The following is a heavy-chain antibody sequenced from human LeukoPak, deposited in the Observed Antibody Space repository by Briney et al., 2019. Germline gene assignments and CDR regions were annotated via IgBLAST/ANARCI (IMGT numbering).Heavy chain of an antibody. J-gene: IGHJ4*02. Sequence: GGSLRLSCAASGFTVSSNYMSWVRQAPGKGLEWVSVICSGGSTYYADSVKGRFTISRDNSKNTLYLQMNSLRAEDTAVYYCARDPVAGEPGKGKPKDYWGQGTLVTVSS. CDR2: ICSGGST. CDR1: GFTVSSNY. V-gene: IGHV3-66*02. CDR3: ARDPVAGEPGKGKPKDY. D-gene: IGHD1-14*01.